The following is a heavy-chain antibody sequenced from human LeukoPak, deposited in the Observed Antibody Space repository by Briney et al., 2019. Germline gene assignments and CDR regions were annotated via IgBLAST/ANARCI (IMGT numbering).Heavy chain of an antibody. Sequence: PGGSLRLSCAASGFTFSSYWMSWVRQAPGKGLDWVANIKQDGSEKYYVDSVKGRFTISRDNAKNSLYLQMNSLRAEDTAVYYCAREDYPQQIVVVPAAYIDYWGQGTLVTVSS. CDR2: IKQDGSEK. V-gene: IGHV3-7*01. CDR3: AREDYPQQIVVVPAAYIDY. CDR1: GFTFSSYW. D-gene: IGHD2-2*01. J-gene: IGHJ4*02.